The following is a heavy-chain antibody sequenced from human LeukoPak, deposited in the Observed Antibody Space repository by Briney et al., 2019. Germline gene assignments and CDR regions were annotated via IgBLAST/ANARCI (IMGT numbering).Heavy chain of an antibody. Sequence: PSETLSLTCTVSGGSISSSSYYWGWIRQPPGKGLEWIGSIYYSGSTYSSPSLQSRVTISVDTSKNQFSLKLNSVTAADTAVYYCASFYCSGGSCYQYYSYYYMDVWGKGTTVTISS. CDR1: GGSISSSSYY. J-gene: IGHJ6*03. V-gene: IGHV4-39*01. CDR2: IYYSGST. D-gene: IGHD2-15*01. CDR3: ASFYCSGGSCYQYYSYYYMDV.